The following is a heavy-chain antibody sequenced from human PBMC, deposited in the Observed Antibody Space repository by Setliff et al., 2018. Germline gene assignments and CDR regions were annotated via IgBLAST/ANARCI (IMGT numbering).Heavy chain of an antibody. CDR2: IGSDGSFT. J-gene: IGHJ4*02. Sequence: GSLRLSCEASGFSLSNYIMHWVRQAPGKGLVWVSRIGSDGSFTNYADSVKGRFTISRDNAKNTLFLQMRSLRAEDTAVYYCLREDKAMDFDYWGQGTRVTVSS. CDR1: GFSLSNYI. V-gene: IGHV3-74*01. D-gene: IGHD5-18*01. CDR3: LREDKAMDFDY.